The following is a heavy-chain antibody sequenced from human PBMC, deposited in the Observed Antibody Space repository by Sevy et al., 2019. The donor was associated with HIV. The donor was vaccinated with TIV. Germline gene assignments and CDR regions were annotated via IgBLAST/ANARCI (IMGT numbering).Heavy chain of an antibody. J-gene: IGHJ4*02. Sequence: ASVKVSCKASGYTFTGYYMHWVRQAPGQGLEWMGRINPNSGGTNYAQKFQGRVTMTRDTSISTAYMELSRLGSDDTAVYYCARDPFSIAAPTYYFDYWGQGTLVTVSS. D-gene: IGHD6-6*01. CDR3: ARDPFSIAAPTYYFDY. CDR1: GYTFTGYY. V-gene: IGHV1-2*06. CDR2: INPNSGGT.